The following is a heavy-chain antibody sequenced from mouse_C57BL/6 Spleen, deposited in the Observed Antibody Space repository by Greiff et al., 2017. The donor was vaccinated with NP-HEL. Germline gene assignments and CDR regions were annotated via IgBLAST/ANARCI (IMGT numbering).Heavy chain of an antibody. CDR1: GFTFSSYA. D-gene: IGHD2-3*01. CDR3: ARDFDGYSDY. CDR2: ISDGGSYT. V-gene: IGHV5-4*01. J-gene: IGHJ2*01. Sequence: EVHLVESGGGLVKPGGSLKLSCAASGFTFSSYAMSWVRQTPEKRLEWVATISDGGSYTYYPDNVKGRFTISRDNAKNNLYLQMSHLKSEDTAMYYCARDFDGYSDYWGQGTTLTVSS.